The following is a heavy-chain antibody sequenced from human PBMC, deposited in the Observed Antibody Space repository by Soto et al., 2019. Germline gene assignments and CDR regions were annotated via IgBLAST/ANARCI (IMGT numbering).Heavy chain of an antibody. J-gene: IGHJ4*02. D-gene: IGHD2-2*01. Sequence: GGSLRLSCAASGFTFSNYGIHWVRQAPGKGLEWVAVISHDGNKEYYADSVKGRFTISRDNAKNSVYLQMNSLRAEDTAVYYCARAFTGYQLPYYFDYWGQGTLVTVSS. CDR2: ISHDGNKE. V-gene: IGHV3-30*03. CDR1: GFTFSNYG. CDR3: ARAFTGYQLPYYFDY.